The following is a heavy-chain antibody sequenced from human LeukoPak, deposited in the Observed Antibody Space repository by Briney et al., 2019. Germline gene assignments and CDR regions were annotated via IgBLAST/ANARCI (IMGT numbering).Heavy chain of an antibody. V-gene: IGHV1-8*02. CDR1: GYTFTSQD. CDR2: MNPNSGKR. D-gene: IGHD2-2*01. J-gene: IGHJ3*02. CDR3: VASLFISSSPDSFDI. Sequence: ASVRVSCKASGYTFTSQDISWVRQAPGQGLEWMGWMNPNSGKRDYVQTVQGRVTITRNNSINSAYMELNSLRSEDAAVYYCVASLFISSSPDSFDIWGQGTIASVSS.